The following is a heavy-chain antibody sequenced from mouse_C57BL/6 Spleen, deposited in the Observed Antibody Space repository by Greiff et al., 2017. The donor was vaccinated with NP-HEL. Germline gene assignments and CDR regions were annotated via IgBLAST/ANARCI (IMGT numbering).Heavy chain of an antibody. J-gene: IGHJ1*03. Sequence: QVQLQQSGAELVRPGASVTLSCKASGYTFTDYEMHWVKQTPVHGLEWIGAIDPETGGTAYNQKFKGKAILTADKSSSTAYMELRSLTSEDSAVYYCTRSAVTGWYFDVWGTGTTVTVSS. CDR2: IDPETGGT. CDR3: TRSAVTGWYFDV. D-gene: IGHD2-2*01. V-gene: IGHV1-15*01. CDR1: GYTFTDYE.